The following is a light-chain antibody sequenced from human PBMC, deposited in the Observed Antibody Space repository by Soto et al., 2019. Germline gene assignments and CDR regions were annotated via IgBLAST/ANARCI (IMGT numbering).Light chain of an antibody. Sequence: QSVLTQPPSVSGAPGQRVTISCTGSSSNIGAGYDVHWYQQLPGTAPKLLIYGNSNRPSGVPDRFSGSKSGTSASLAITGLQAEDGADYYCQSYDSSLSVVFGGGTSSPS. CDR3: QSYDSSLSVV. V-gene: IGLV1-40*01. CDR1: SSNIGAGYD. CDR2: GNS. J-gene: IGLJ2*01.